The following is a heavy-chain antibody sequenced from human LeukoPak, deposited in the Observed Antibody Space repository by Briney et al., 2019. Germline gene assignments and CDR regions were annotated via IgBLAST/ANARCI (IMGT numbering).Heavy chain of an antibody. CDR3: AINSSLTN. D-gene: IGHD6-6*01. V-gene: IGHV3-7*01. Sequence: GGSLRLSCAASGFTFSRYWMSWVRQAPGKGLEWVANIKQDGSEKYYVDSVKGRFTISRDNAKNSLYLQMNSLRAEDTAVYYCAINSSLTNWGQGTLVTVSS. CDR2: IKQDGSEK. CDR1: GFTFSRYW. J-gene: IGHJ4*02.